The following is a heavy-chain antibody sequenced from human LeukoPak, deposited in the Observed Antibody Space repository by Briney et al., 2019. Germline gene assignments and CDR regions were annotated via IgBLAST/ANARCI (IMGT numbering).Heavy chain of an antibody. D-gene: IGHD6-13*01. Sequence: RGGWLRLSCAGSGFTVSSNYMTWVRQAPGKGLEWVSVIYSDGRTYYADSVKGRFTISRDNSKNTVYLQMNSLRAEDTALYYCALAGYRSSGLGVWGQGTLVTVSS. J-gene: IGHJ4*02. CDR3: ALAGYRSSGLGV. CDR1: GFTVSSNY. CDR2: IYSDGRT. V-gene: IGHV3-53*01.